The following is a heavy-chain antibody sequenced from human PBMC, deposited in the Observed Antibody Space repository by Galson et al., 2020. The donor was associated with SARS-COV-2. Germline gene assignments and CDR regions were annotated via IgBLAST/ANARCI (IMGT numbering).Heavy chain of an antibody. J-gene: IGHJ4*02. D-gene: IGHD1-1*01. CDR3: VRREEAYKRRGLEH. V-gene: IGHV3-33*01. CDR1: GFSFSNYG. CDR2: ILYDGKDK. Sequence: GESLKISCVASGFSFSNYGMHWVRQAPGKGLEWVAVILYDGKDKYYGDSVKGRFTISRDNPKNTVYLQMNSLTADDTAVYYCVRREEAYKRRGLEHWGRGILVTVSS.